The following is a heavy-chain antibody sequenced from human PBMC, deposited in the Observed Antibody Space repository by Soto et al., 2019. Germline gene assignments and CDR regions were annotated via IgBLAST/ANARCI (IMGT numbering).Heavy chain of an antibody. Sequence: QITLKESGPTLVEPTQTRTLICTFSEFSLSTSGVGVGWSRQPPGQALEWLAFVNWNDNKRYSPSLNSRLTITKDTSKNQVVLTMTNMDSVDTGTYYCAHRRPTVITPFDYWGQGTLVTVSS. J-gene: IGHJ4*02. D-gene: IGHD4-17*01. CDR3: AHRRPTVITPFDY. CDR2: VNWNDNK. V-gene: IGHV2-5*01. CDR1: EFSLSTSGVG.